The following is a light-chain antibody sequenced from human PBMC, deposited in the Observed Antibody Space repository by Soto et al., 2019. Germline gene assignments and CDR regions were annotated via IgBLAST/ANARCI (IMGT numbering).Light chain of an antibody. V-gene: IGKV1-12*01. CDR2: TAS. J-gene: IGKJ4*01. CDR3: QQGNSFSLT. CDR1: QDISTW. Sequence: IQMTQSPSSVSASVGDSVTITCRASQDISTWLAWFQQKPGEAPRLLIYTASSLHSGVPSRFSGSGSGTDFTLTIGSLQPEDFATYCCQQGNSFSLTFGGGTKVEIK.